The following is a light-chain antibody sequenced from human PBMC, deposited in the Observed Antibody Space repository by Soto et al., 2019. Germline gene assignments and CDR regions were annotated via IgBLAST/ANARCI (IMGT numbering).Light chain of an antibody. J-gene: IGKJ3*01. V-gene: IGKV3-20*01. CDR2: GAS. CDR1: QSVSTY. CDR3: QQYGRSPPFI. Sequence: EIVLTQSPATLSLSPGERATLSCRASQSVSTYLAWYQQKPGQAPRLLIYGASSRATGIPDRFSGSGSGTEFTLTISRLEPEDFAVYYCQQYGRSPPFIFGPGTKVDIK.